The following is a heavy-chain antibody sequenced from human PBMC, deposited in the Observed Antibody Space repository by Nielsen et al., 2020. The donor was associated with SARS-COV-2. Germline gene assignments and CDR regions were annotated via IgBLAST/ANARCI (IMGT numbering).Heavy chain of an antibody. CDR3: ARSFGAVYYYYGMDV. Sequence: GGSLRLSCAASGFTFSSYAMHWVRQAPGKGLEWVAVISYDGSNKYYADSVKGRFTISRDNAKNSLYLQMNSLRAEDTALYHCARSFGAVYYYYGMDVWGQGTTVTVSS. CDR2: ISYDGSNK. V-gene: IGHV3-30*04. CDR1: GFTFSSYA. J-gene: IGHJ6*02. D-gene: IGHD3-10*01.